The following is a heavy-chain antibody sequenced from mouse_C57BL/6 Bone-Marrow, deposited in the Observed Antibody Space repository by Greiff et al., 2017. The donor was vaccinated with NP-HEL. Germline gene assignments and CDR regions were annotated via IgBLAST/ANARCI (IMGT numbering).Heavy chain of an antibody. V-gene: IGHV5-17*01. D-gene: IGHD1-1*01. CDR2: ISSGSSTI. J-gene: IGHJ1*03. CDR3: AKHLLLGYFDV. CDR1: GFTFSDYG. Sequence: EVQRVESGGGLVKPGGSLKLSCAASGFTFSDYGMHWVRQAPEKGLEWVAYISSGSSTIYYADTVKGRFTISRDNAKNTLFLQMTSLRSEDTAMYYCAKHLLLGYFDVWGTGTAVTVSS.